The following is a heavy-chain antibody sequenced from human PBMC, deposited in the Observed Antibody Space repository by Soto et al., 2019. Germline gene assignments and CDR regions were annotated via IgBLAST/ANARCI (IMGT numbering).Heavy chain of an antibody. CDR1: GFTFDDYA. CDR2: ISWNSGSI. Sequence: EVQLVESGGGLVQPGRSLRLSCAASGFTFDDYAMHWVRQAPGKGLEWVSGISWNSGSIGYADSVKGRFTISRDNAKNSLYLQMNSLRAEDTALYYCAKEDSSGMGGDFDSWGQGTLVTVSS. D-gene: IGHD6-19*01. V-gene: IGHV3-9*01. CDR3: AKEDSSGMGGDFDS. J-gene: IGHJ4*02.